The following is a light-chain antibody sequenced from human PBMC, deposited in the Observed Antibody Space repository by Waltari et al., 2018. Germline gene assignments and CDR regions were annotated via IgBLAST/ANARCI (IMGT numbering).Light chain of an antibody. J-gene: IGKJ2*01. Sequence: PGTLSLSPGERATLSCRASQSLTRRYLAWYQQKPGQAPRLLIYGASSRAAGIPDRFSGSGSGTDFTLTISRLEPEDFAVYYCQQYGSSVMYTFGQGTKLEIK. V-gene: IGKV3-20*01. CDR2: GAS. CDR3: QQYGSSVMYT. CDR1: QSLTRRY.